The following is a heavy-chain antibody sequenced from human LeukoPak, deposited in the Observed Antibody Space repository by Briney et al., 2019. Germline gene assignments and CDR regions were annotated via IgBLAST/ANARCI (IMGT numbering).Heavy chain of an antibody. CDR2: IYHSGST. CDR3: ASSLAYCSSTSCYTDDYYFDY. D-gene: IGHD2-2*02. Sequence: SETLSLTCAVSGYSISSGYYWGWIRQPPVKGLEWIGSIYHSGSTYYNPSLKSRVTISVDTSKNQFSLKLSSVTAADTAVYYCASSLAYCSSTSCYTDDYYFDYWGQGTLVTVSS. J-gene: IGHJ4*02. CDR1: GYSISSGYY. V-gene: IGHV4-38-2*01.